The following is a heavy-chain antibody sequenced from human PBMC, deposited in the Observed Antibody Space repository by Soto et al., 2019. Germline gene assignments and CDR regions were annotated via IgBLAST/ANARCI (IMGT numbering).Heavy chain of an antibody. J-gene: IGHJ4*02. CDR3: AMSVVTEYYFDY. CDR2: IYYSGNT. D-gene: IGHD2-15*01. V-gene: IGHV4-59*01. CDR1: GGSISSYY. Sequence: NPSETLSLTCTVSGGSISSYYWSWIRQPPGKGLEWIGYIYYSGNTDYNPSLKSRVTISADTSKNQFSLKLSSVTAADTAVYYCAMSVVTEYYFDYWGQGALVTVSS.